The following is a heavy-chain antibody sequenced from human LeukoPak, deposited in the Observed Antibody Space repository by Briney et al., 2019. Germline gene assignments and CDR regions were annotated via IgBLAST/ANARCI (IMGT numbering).Heavy chain of an antibody. CDR2: IGGSGSGT. CDR1: GFDFNIYA. V-gene: IGHV3-23*01. D-gene: IGHD1-14*01. CDR3: AKSPEVVLMRPPDK. Sequence: PGGSLRLSCAASGFDSGFDFNIYAMTWVRQAPGKGLEWVSTIGGSGSGTDYADSVKGRFTISRDNFKKTLSLQMTSLRVEDTAIYYCAKSPEVVLMRPPDKWGQGALVVVSS. J-gene: IGHJ4*02.